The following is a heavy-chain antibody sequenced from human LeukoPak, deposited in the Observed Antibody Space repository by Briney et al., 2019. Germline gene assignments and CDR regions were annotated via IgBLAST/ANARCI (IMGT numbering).Heavy chain of an antibody. J-gene: IGHJ4*02. CDR2: ISHDGSNK. CDR1: GFTFRSYA. CDR3: AREGDYNFDY. V-gene: IGHV3-30*04. D-gene: IGHD4-17*01. Sequence: GGSLRLSCAASGFTFRSYAMHWVRQAPGKGLEWVAVISHDGSNKYHADSVKGRFTISRDNSKNTVFLQMNSLRGEDTAVYYCAREGDYNFDYRGQGTLVTVSS.